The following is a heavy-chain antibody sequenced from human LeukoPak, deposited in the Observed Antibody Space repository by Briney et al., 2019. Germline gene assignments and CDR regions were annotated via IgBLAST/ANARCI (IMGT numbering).Heavy chain of an antibody. CDR3: AREITGTTFPYYYYGMDV. V-gene: IGHV1-2*06. CDR2: INPNSGGT. Sequence: ASVEVSCKASGYTFTGYYMHWVRQAPGQGLEWMGRINPNSGGTNYAQKFQGRVTMTRDTSISTAYMELSRLRSDDTAVYYCAREITGTTFPYYYYGMDVWGQGTTVTVSS. CDR1: GYTFTGYY. D-gene: IGHD1-7*01. J-gene: IGHJ6*02.